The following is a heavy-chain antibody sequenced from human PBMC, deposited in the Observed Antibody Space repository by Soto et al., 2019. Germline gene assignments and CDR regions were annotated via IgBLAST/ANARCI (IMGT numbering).Heavy chain of an antibody. Sequence: GGSLRLSCAGSSFNFTSYSLNWVRQAPGKGLEWVSSISATITYIFYADSVKGRFTISRDNAQNSVSLQMNSLRAEDTALYYWARGHSATGSRHFDHWGHGTPVT. CDR3: ARGHSATGSRHFDH. J-gene: IGHJ4*01. CDR1: SFNFTSYS. CDR2: ISATITYI. D-gene: IGHD3-9*01. V-gene: IGHV3-21*01.